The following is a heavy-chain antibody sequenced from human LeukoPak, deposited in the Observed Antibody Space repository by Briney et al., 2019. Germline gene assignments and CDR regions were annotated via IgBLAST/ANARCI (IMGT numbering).Heavy chain of an antibody. CDR3: ARHYYGSGSVAFDI. CDR1: GYXFIDFY. J-gene: IGHJ3*02. D-gene: IGHD3-10*01. V-gene: IGHV1-2*02. CDR2: INPKTGGT. Sequence: ASVKVSCKASGYXFIDFYIHWVRQAPGQGLEWLGWINPKTGGTKYPQNFQGRVTMTRDTSITTAYMELSRLRSDDTALYYCARHYYGSGSVAFDIWGQGTLVTVSS.